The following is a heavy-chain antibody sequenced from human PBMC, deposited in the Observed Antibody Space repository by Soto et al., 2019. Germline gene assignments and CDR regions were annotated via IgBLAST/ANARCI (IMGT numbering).Heavy chain of an antibody. V-gene: IGHV1-3*01. D-gene: IGHD1-26*01. J-gene: IGHJ4*02. CDR1: GYTFTSYA. Sequence: EASVKVSCKASGYTFTSYAMHWVRQAPGQRLEWMGWINAGNGNTKYSQKFQGRVTITRDTSASTAYMELSSLRSEDTAVYYCARDDSVGADYFDYWGQGTLVTVSS. CDR3: ARDDSVGADYFDY. CDR2: INAGNGNT.